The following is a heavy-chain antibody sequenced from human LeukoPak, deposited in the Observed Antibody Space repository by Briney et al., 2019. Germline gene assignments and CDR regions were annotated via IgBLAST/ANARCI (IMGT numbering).Heavy chain of an antibody. D-gene: IGHD3-9*01. CDR1: GFTFSSYS. CDR3: ARDPYYDILTGYYQMGYFDY. J-gene: IGHJ4*02. V-gene: IGHV3-21*01. CDR2: ISSSSSYI. Sequence: GGSLRLSCAASGFTFSSYSMNWVRQAPGEGLEWASSISSSSSYIYYADSVKGRFTISRDNAKNSLYLQMNSLRAEDTAVYYCARDPYYDILTGYYQMGYFDYWGQGTLVTVSS.